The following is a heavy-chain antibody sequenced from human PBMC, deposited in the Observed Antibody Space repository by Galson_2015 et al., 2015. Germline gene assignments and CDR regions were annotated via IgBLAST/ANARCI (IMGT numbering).Heavy chain of an antibody. Sequence: SLRLSCAASGFTFGDYAMSWFRQAPGKGLEWVGFIRSKAYGGTTEYAASVKGRFTISRDDSKSIAYLQMNSLKASDTAMYYCARAVDTAMVTGEFDYWGQGTLVTVSS. D-gene: IGHD5-18*01. CDR3: ARAVDTAMVTGEFDY. J-gene: IGHJ4*02. CDR1: GFTFGDYA. CDR2: IRSKAYGGTT. V-gene: IGHV3-49*03.